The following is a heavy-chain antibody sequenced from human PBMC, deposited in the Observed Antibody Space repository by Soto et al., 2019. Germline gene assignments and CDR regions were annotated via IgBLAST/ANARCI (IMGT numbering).Heavy chain of an antibody. V-gene: IGHV4-30-2*01. CDR3: ARGLAFDI. Sequence: PLSLTCAVSGGSISSGGYSWSWIRQPPGKGLEWIGYIYHSGSTYYNPSLKSRVTISVDRSKNQFSLKLSSVTAADTAVYYCARGLAFDIWGQGTMVTVSS. CDR1: GGSISSGGYS. CDR2: IYHSGST. J-gene: IGHJ3*02.